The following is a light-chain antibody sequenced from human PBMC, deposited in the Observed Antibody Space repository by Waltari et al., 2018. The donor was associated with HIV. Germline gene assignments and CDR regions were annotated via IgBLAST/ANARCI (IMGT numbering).Light chain of an antibody. CDR1: ARDVGSSHL. Sequence: QYSLTQPASVSGSPGQSLPISCTGNARDVGSSHLVSRYQQYPGKAPKLIIYEGSKRPSWISNRFSGSQSGNTASLTISGLQAEDEADYYCCSYAVSSTSVIFGGGTKLTVL. V-gene: IGLV2-23*01. J-gene: IGLJ2*01. CDR2: EGS. CDR3: CSYAVSSTSVI.